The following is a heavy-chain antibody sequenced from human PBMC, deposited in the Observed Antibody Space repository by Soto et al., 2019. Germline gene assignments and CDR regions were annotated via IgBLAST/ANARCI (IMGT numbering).Heavy chain of an antibody. CDR3: AREGGVFPFES. J-gene: IGHJ3*02. CDR2: IYYSGST. CDR1: GGSISSYY. V-gene: IGHV4-59*01. D-gene: IGHD3-16*01. Sequence: PSETLSLTCTVSGGSISSYYWSWIRQPPGKGLEWIGYIYYSGSTNYNPSLKSRVTISVDTSKNQFSLKLSSVTAADTAVYYCAREGGVFPFESWGKGTMVTVSS.